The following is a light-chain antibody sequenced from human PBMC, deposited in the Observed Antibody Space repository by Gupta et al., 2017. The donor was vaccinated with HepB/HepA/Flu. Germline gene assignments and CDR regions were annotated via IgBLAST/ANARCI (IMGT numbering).Light chain of an antibody. CDR1: SSDVGGDNY. CDR2: DVS. CDR3: SSYTSSSTLV. V-gene: IGLV2-14*01. J-gene: IGLJ2*01. Sequence: SSRTQPAPWFWPPGQSITISRTGTSSDVGGDNYVSWYQQHPGKAPKLMIYDVSKRPSGVSNRFSGSKAGNTASLTISGLQAEDEADYYCSSYTSSSTLVFGGGTKLTVL.